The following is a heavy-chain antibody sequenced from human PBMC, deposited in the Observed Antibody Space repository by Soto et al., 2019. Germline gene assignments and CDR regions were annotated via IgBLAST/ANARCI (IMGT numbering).Heavy chain of an antibody. CDR2: IYYSGST. V-gene: IGHV4-31*03. D-gene: IGHD3-22*01. CDR3: ARGPYYYDSSGYSWFDP. CDR1: GGSISSGGYY. Sequence: LSLTCTVSGGSISSGGYYWSWIRQHPGKGLEWIGYIYYSGSTYYNPSLKSRVTISVDTSKNQFSLKLSSVTAADTAVYYCARGPYYYDSSGYSWFDPWGQGTLVTVSS. J-gene: IGHJ5*02.